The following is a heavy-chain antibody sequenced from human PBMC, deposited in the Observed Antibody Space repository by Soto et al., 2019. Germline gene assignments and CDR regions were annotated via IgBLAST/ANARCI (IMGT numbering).Heavy chain of an antibody. Sequence: GGSLRLSCAASGFTFSSYDMHWVRQATGKGLEWVSAIGTAGDTYYPGSVKGRFTISRENAKNSLYLQMNSLRAGDTAVYYCARTYIITGTTGGMDVWGQGTTVTVSS. CDR2: IGTAGDT. CDR1: GFTFSSYD. CDR3: ARTYIITGTTGGMDV. D-gene: IGHD1-20*01. J-gene: IGHJ6*02. V-gene: IGHV3-13*01.